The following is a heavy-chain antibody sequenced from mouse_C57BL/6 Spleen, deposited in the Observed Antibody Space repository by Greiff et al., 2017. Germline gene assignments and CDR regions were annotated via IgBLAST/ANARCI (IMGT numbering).Heavy chain of an antibody. CDR3: ARHPSYYGSSYWYFDV. Sequence: VQLQESGAELVKPGASVTLSCKASGYTFTEYTIHWVKQRSGQGLEWIGWFYPGSGSIKYNEKFKDKATLTADKSSSTVYMELSRLTSEDSAVYFCARHPSYYGSSYWYFDVWGTGTTVTVSS. CDR1: GYTFTEYT. J-gene: IGHJ1*03. D-gene: IGHD1-1*01. V-gene: IGHV1-62-2*01. CDR2: FYPGSGSI.